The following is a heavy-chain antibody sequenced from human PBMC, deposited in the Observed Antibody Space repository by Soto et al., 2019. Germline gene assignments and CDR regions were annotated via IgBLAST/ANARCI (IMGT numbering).Heavy chain of an antibody. D-gene: IGHD3-16*01. CDR3: ARRNWGGYFDS. Sequence: PXETLSLTCTVSGCSITSGDYYWSWIRQPPGKGLEWIGYIFHSGGTYFNPSLKSRVTISVDTSKNQFSLKLSSVTAADTAVYYCARRNWGGYFDSWGQGTVVTVSS. J-gene: IGHJ4*02. CDR1: GCSITSGDYY. V-gene: IGHV4-30-4*01. CDR2: IFHSGGT.